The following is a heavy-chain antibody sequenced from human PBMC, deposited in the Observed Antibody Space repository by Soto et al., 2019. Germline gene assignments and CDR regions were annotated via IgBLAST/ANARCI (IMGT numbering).Heavy chain of an antibody. CDR3: ARGDRGAFDL. CDR2: ITGSGGST. J-gene: IGHJ3*01. D-gene: IGHD2-21*02. V-gene: IGHV3-23*01. Sequence: PGGSLRLSCAASGFTFSTYAMIWVRQAPGKGLEWVSVITGSGGSTYYADSVKGRFTISRDTSKNTLFLQMNSLRAEDTAVYYCARGDRGAFDLWGQGTMVTVSS. CDR1: GFTFSTYA.